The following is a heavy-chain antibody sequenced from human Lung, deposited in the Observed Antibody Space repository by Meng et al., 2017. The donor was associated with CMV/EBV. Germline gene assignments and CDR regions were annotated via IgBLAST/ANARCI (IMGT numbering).Heavy chain of an antibody. CDR1: GDSITNSGYY. V-gene: IGHV4-39*07. D-gene: IGHD2-21*01. CDR3: ARDVAVIATPSYAFDI. J-gene: IGHJ3*02. Sequence: SETLSLXCTVSGDSITNSGYYWGWLRQAPGKGLEWIGSFYFGGTTFDNPSLKSRVAMSVDTSNNQFSLKLTSVTAADTAVYYCARDVAVIATPSYAFDIWRQGTEVSVSS. CDR2: FYFGGTT.